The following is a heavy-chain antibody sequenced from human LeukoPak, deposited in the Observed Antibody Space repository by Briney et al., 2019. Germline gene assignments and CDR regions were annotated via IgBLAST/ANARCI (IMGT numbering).Heavy chain of an antibody. Sequence: GASVKVSCKVSGYTLTELSVHWVRQAPGKGLEWMGGFDPEDGETIYAQKFQGRVTMPEDTSTDTAYMELSSLRSEDTAVYYCATVRYSSSWYLNYWGQGTLVTVSS. D-gene: IGHD6-13*01. CDR1: GYTLTELS. CDR3: ATVRYSSSWYLNY. CDR2: FDPEDGET. V-gene: IGHV1-24*01. J-gene: IGHJ4*02.